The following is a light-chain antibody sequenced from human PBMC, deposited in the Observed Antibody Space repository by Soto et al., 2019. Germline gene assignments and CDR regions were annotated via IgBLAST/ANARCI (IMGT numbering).Light chain of an antibody. V-gene: IGLV1-40*01. J-gene: IGLJ1*01. CDR3: QSYDRSLSGYV. CDR1: SSNIGAGYD. Sequence: QSALTQPPSVSGAPGQRATISCTGSSSNIGAGYDVHWYQQLPGTAPKLLMFGNNNRPSGVPDRFSGSKSGTSASLTITGLQADDEADYYCQSYDRSLSGYVFGTGTKVTVL. CDR2: GNN.